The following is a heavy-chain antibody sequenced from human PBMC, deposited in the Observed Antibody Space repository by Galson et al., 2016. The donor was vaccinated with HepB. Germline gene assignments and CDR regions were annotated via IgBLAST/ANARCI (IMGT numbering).Heavy chain of an antibody. CDR3: AIDIDSNWFFWFDP. CDR1: GFSFYAYA. V-gene: IGHV3-23*01. J-gene: IGHJ5*02. Sequence: SLRLSCAASGFSFYAYAMYWVRQAPGKGLEWVSGISASGSDTYYADSVKGRFTISRDNAKNSLYLEMNSLRAEDTAFYYCAIDIDSNWFFWFDPWGQGTLVTVSS. CDR2: ISASGSDT. D-gene: IGHD6-13*01.